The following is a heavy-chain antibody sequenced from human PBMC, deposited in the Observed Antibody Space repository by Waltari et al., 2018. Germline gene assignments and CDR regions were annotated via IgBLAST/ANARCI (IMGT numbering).Heavy chain of an antibody. V-gene: IGHV4-4*02. J-gene: IGHJ3*02. CDR2: IYHSGST. CDR1: GGSISSSNW. D-gene: IGHD6-13*01. CDR3: ARARAFGAAAGTYNAFDI. Sequence: QVQLQESGPGLVKPSGTLSLTCAVSGGSISSSNWWSWVRQPPGRGLEWIGEIYHSGSTNYNPSLKSRVTISVDKSKNQFSLKLSSVTAADTAVYYCARARAFGAAAGTYNAFDIWGQGTMVTVSS.